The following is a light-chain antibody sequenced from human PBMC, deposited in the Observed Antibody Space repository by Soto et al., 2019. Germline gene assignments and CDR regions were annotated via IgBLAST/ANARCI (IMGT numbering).Light chain of an antibody. V-gene: IGKV3D-15*01. CDR3: QQCTNWPWT. Sequence: EIVMTQSPATLSVSPWERATLSCRASQSVSSNLAWYQQKPGQAPRLLIYGASSRATGIPARFSGGGSGTDFTLTISSLEPEDSAVYYCQQCTNWPWTFGQGTKVDIK. J-gene: IGKJ1*01. CDR2: GAS. CDR1: QSVSSN.